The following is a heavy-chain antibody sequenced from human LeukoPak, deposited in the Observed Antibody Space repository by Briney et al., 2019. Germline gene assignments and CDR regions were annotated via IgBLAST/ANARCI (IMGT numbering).Heavy chain of an antibody. D-gene: IGHD1-14*01. V-gene: IGHV1-46*01. J-gene: IGHJ4*02. CDR2: INPNGGKT. Sequence: ASVKVSCKASAYTFTSYYMHWVRQAPGQGLGWMGLINPNGGKTTYAQKFQGRVTMTRDTSTSTAYMNLTSLRSEDTAVYSCARGNPPYYFNYWGQGTLVTVSS. CDR3: ARGNPPYYFNY. CDR1: AYTFTSYY.